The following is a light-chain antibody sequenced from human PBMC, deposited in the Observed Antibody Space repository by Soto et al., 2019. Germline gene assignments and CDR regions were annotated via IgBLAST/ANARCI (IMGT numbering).Light chain of an antibody. CDR1: SSDVGAYDF. V-gene: IGLV2-11*01. CDR3: SSYAGSHTYEV. Sequence: QSVLTQPRSVSGSLGQSVTSSCTGTSSDVGAYDFVSWYQQNPGKAPRLIIFDVIKRPSGVPDRFSGSKSGNTASLTISGLQSEDEADYHCSSYAGSHTYEVFGGGTKVTVL. CDR2: DVI. J-gene: IGLJ3*02.